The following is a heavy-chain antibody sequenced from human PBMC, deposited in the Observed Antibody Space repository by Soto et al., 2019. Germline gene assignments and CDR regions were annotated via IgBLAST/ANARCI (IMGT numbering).Heavy chain of an antibody. Sequence: GGSLRLSCAASGFTFSSYAMSWVRQAPGKGLEWVSAISGSGGSTYYADSVKGRFTISRDNSKNTLYLQMNSLRAEDTAVYYCAKDSVMGLTMVQGDFDYWGQGTLVTVSS. D-gene: IGHD3-10*01. J-gene: IGHJ4*02. CDR2: ISGSGGST. CDR1: GFTFSSYA. V-gene: IGHV3-23*01. CDR3: AKDSVMGLTMVQGDFDY.